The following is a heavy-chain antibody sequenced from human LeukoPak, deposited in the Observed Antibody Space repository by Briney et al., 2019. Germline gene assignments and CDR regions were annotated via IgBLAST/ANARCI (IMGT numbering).Heavy chain of an antibody. J-gene: IGHJ4*02. D-gene: IGHD3-9*01. Sequence: PSETLSLTCTVSGGSISSYHWSWIRQPPGKGLEWIGYTYYSGSTNYNPSLKSRVTISVDTSKNQFSLKLSSVTAADTAVYYCARNVPPLRYFDWLLVGSFDYWGQGTLVTVSS. CDR1: GGSISSYH. CDR3: ARNVPPLRYFDWLLVGSFDY. CDR2: TYYSGST. V-gene: IGHV4-59*01.